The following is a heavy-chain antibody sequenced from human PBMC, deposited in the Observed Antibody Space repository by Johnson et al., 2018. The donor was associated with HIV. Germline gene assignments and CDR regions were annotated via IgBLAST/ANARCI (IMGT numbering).Heavy chain of an antibody. Sequence: VQLVESGGRVVRPGGSLRLSCVASRFTFDDYGMSWVRQAPGQGLEWVSGIHWNGGSTGYAESVKGRFTISRDNAKNSLYLQMNSLRAEDTALYYCARDTYSSDACDIWGQGTMVTVSS. CDR2: IHWNGGST. CDR3: ARDTYSSDACDI. CDR1: RFTFDDYG. D-gene: IGHD4-11*01. V-gene: IGHV3-20*04. J-gene: IGHJ3*02.